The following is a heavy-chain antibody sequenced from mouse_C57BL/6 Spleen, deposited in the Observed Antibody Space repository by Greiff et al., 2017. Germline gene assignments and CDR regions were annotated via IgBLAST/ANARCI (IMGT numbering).Heavy chain of an antibody. CDR2: ISDGGSYT. CDR3: ARDRLGRFAY. CDR1: GFTFSSYA. J-gene: IGHJ3*01. D-gene: IGHD4-1*01. V-gene: IGHV5-4*01. Sequence: EVQVVESGGGLVKPGGSLKLSCAASGFTFSSYAMSWVPQTPEKRLEWVATISDGGSYTYYPDNVKGRFTISRDNAKNNLYLQMSHLKSEDTAMYYCARDRLGRFAYWGQGTLVTVSA.